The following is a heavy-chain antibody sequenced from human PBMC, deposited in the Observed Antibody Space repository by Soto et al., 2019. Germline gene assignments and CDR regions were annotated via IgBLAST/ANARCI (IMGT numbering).Heavy chain of an antibody. J-gene: IGHJ5*02. Sequence: PSETLSLTCAVYGGSFSGYYWSWIRQPPGKGLEWIGEINHSGTTNYNPSLKSRVTISVDTSKNQFSLKLSSVTAADTAVYYCARGGAARRGPRFDPWGQGTLVTVSS. V-gene: IGHV4-34*01. D-gene: IGHD6-6*01. CDR2: INHSGTT. CDR3: ARGGAARRGPRFDP. CDR1: GGSFSGYY.